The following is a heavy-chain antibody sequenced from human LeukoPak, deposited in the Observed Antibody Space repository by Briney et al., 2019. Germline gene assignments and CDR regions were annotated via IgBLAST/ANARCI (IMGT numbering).Heavy chain of an antibody. D-gene: IGHD3-9*01. CDR3: AKWGDYDILTGYYVSDF. CDR2: ISGSGGST. J-gene: IGHJ4*02. Sequence: GGSLRLSCAASGFTFSSYAMSWARQAPGKGLEWVSAISGSGGSTYYADSVKGRFTISRDNSKNTLYLQMNSLRAEDTAVYYCAKWGDYDILTGYYVSDFWGQGTLVTVSS. CDR1: GFTFSSYA. V-gene: IGHV3-23*01.